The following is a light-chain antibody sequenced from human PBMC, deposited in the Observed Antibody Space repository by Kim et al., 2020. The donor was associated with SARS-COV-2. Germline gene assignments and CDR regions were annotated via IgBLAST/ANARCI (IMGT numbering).Light chain of an antibody. Sequence: PGERATLSCRASQSVSSYLAWYQQKPGQAPRLLIYDASNRATGIPARFSGSGSGTDFTLTISSLEPEDFAVYYCQQRSNWPPGFTFGQGTRLEIK. V-gene: IGKV3-11*01. J-gene: IGKJ5*01. CDR2: DAS. CDR1: QSVSSY. CDR3: QQRSNWPPGFT.